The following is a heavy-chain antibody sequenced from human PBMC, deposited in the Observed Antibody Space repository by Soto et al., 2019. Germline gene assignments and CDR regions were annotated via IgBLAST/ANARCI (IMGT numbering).Heavy chain of an antibody. CDR2: MNSDVRTT. CDR3: VTAEVDY. CDR1: GFNFGNNW. V-gene: IGHV3-74*01. J-gene: IGHJ4*02. Sequence: EVQLVESGGGLVQPGGSLRLSCAASGFNFGNNWMHWVRQAPGKGLEWVSRMNSDVRTTNYAGSVEGRFTVSRDNAKNTLYLQMNSLRAEDTAVYYCVTAEVDYWGPGTLVTVFS.